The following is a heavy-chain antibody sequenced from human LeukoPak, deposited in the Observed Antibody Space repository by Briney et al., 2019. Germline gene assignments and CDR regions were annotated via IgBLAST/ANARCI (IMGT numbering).Heavy chain of an antibody. CDR2: IIPICGTA. Sequence: SVKLSCKASGGTFTSYAISWVRQAPGQGLEWMGGIIPICGTANYAQKFQGRVTITADESTSTAYMELSSLRSEDTAVYYCARSYRDYYYYYGMDVWGQGTTVTVSS. V-gene: IGHV1-69*13. CDR1: GGTFTSYA. CDR3: ARSYRDYYYYYGMDV. D-gene: IGHD4-11*01. J-gene: IGHJ6*02.